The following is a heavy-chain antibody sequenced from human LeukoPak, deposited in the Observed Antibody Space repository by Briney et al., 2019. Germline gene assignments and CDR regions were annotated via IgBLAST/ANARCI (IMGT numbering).Heavy chain of an antibody. CDR2: ISGGDST. Sequence: GGSLRLSCAASGSTFSNYAMSWVRQAPGKGLEWVSGISGGDSTYYTDSVKGRFTISRDTSRNTLYLQMNSLRAEDTAVYYCARILTGYYCFDFWGQGTLVTVSS. CDR1: GSTFSNYA. CDR3: ARILTGYYCFDF. J-gene: IGHJ4*02. D-gene: IGHD3-9*01. V-gene: IGHV3-23*01.